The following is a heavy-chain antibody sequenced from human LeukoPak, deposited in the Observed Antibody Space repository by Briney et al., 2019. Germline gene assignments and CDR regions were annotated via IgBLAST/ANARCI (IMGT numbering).Heavy chain of an antibody. CDR2: IKSKTDGGTT. V-gene: IGHV3-15*01. CDR3: TTSCSSTSCYSDYYYGMDV. Sequence: GGSLRLSCAASGFTFSGYSMNWVRQAPGKGLEWVGRIKSKTDGGTTDYAAPVKGRFTISRDDSKNTLYLQMNSLKTEDTAVYYCTTSCSSTSCYSDYYYGMDVWGQGTTVTVSS. CDR1: GFTFSGYS. J-gene: IGHJ6*02. D-gene: IGHD2-2*01.